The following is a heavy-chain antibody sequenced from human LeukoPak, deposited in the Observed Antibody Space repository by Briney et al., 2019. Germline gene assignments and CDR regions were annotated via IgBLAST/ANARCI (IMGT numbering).Heavy chain of an antibody. CDR3: AKDRHDSSGYFIIYYFDY. V-gene: IGHV3-30*18. J-gene: IGHJ4*02. D-gene: IGHD3-22*01. CDR1: GFTLSSYG. Sequence: GGSLRLSCAASGFTLSSYGMHWVRQAPGKGLEWVAVISYDGSNKYYADSVKGRFTISRDNSKNTLYLQMNSLRAEDTAVYYCAKDRHDSSGYFIIYYFDYWGQGTLVTVSS. CDR2: ISYDGSNK.